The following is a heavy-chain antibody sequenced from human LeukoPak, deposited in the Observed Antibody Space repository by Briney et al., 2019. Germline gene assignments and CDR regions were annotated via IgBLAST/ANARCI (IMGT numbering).Heavy chain of an antibody. Sequence: ASVKVSCKASGYTFTSYGISWVRQAPGQGLEWMGWISAYNGNTNYAQKLQGRVTMTTDTSTSTAYMELRSLRSDDTAVYYCARGAGCSGGSCCPRTPYGNYYYYYYMDVWGKGTTVTVSS. D-gene: IGHD2-15*01. CDR1: GYTFTSYG. CDR3: ARGAGCSGGSCCPRTPYGNYYYYYYMDV. CDR2: ISAYNGNT. V-gene: IGHV1-18*01. J-gene: IGHJ6*03.